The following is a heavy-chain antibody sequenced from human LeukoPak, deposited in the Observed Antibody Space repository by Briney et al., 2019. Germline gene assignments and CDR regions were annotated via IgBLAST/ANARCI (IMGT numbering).Heavy chain of an antibody. CDR3: AREPAAVSCIDH. D-gene: IGHD6-19*01. J-gene: IGHJ4*02. V-gene: IGHV3-74*01. Sequence: GGSLRLSCAAFGFTFNSFWMHWVRPAPGKGLVWVSRINTDGSRTSYADSVKGRFTISRDNAKNTLYLQMNSLRGEDTAVYYSAREPAAVSCIDHWGQGTLVTVSS. CDR1: GFTFNSFW. CDR2: INTDGSRT.